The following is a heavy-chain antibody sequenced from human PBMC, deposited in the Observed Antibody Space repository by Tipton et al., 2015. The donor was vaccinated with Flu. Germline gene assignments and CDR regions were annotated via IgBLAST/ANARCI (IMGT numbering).Heavy chain of an antibody. Sequence: TLSLTCTVSGGSVSSGGYYWSWIRQHPGKGLEWIGYIYYSGSTYYNPSLKSRVTMTLDTSKNQFSLKLSSVTAADTAVYYCARDRTVTPVGTIYYYYGMDVWGQGTTVTVSS. CDR3: ARDRTVTPVGTIYYYYGMDV. CDR2: IYYSGST. CDR1: GGSVSSGGYY. D-gene: IGHD4-17*01. J-gene: IGHJ6*02. V-gene: IGHV4-31*03.